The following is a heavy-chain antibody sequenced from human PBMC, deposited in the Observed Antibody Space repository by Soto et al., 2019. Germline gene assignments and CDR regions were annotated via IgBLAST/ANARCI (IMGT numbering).Heavy chain of an antibody. CDR3: ASQQPSDY. J-gene: IGHJ4*02. CDR1: GGSFSGYY. Sequence: SETLSLTCAVYGGSFSGYYWSWIRQPPGKGLEWNGEINHSGSTNYNPSLKSRVTISVDTSKNQFSLKLSSVTAADTAVYYCASQQPSDYWGQGTLVTVSS. CDR2: INHSGST. D-gene: IGHD6-13*01. V-gene: IGHV4-34*01.